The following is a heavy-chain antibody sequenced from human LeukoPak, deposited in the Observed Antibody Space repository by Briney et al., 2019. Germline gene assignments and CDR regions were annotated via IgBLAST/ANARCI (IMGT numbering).Heavy chain of an antibody. Sequence: SQALSLTCTVSGGSISSGGYYWSWTRQHPGKGLEWIGYIYYSGSTYYNPSLKSRVTISVDTSKNQFSLKLSSVTAADTAVYYCARDRKKGSTGFDYWGQGTLVTVSS. J-gene: IGHJ4*02. CDR3: ARDRKKGSTGFDY. CDR2: IYYSGST. CDR1: GGSISSGGYY. D-gene: IGHD2-8*02. V-gene: IGHV4-31*03.